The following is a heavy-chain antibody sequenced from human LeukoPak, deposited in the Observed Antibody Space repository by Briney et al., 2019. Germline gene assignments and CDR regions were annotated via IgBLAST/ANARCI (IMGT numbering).Heavy chain of an antibody. CDR1: GGSFSGYY. CDR2: INHSGST. D-gene: IGHD6-19*01. J-gene: IGHJ3*02. CDR3: ARVFAAVAVCCKPGAFDI. V-gene: IGHV4-34*01. Sequence: PSETLSLTSAVYGGSFSGYYWSWIRQPPGKGLEWIGEINHSGSTNYNPSLKSRVTISVDTSKNQFSLKLSSVTAADTAVYYCARVFAAVAVCCKPGAFDIWGQGTTVTVSS.